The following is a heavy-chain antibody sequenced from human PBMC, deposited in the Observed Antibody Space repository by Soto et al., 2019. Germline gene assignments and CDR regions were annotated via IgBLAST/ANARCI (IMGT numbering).Heavy chain of an antibody. CDR3: AREDETGDYFDY. V-gene: IGHV3-74*01. Sequence: GGSLRLSCAASGFTFSSYWMHWVRQAPGKGLVWVSRINSDGNSTSYADSVKGRFTISRDNAKNTLYLQMNSLRAEDTAVYYCAREDETGDYFDYWGQGTLVTVSS. CDR1: GFTFSSYW. CDR2: INSDGNST. D-gene: IGHD3-10*01. J-gene: IGHJ4*02.